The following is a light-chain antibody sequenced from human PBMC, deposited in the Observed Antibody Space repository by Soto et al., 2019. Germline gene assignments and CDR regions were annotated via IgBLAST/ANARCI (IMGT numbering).Light chain of an antibody. CDR3: GTWDNSLGAVV. Sequence: QSVLTQPPSVSAAPGQAVTIACSGSNSNIGIEYVAWYQHVPGTAPKLVIYDNDKRPSGIPDRFSGSKSGTSATLGITGLQTGDEADYYCGTWDNSLGAVVFGGGTQLTVL. J-gene: IGLJ3*02. V-gene: IGLV1-51*01. CDR1: NSNIGIEY. CDR2: DND.